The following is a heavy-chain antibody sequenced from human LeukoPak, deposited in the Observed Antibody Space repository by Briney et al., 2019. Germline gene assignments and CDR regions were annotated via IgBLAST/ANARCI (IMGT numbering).Heavy chain of an antibody. J-gene: IGHJ5*02. D-gene: IGHD3-16*02. Sequence: NTSETLSLTCAVYGGSFSGYYWSWIRQPPGKGLEWIGEINHSGSTNYNPSLKSRVTISVDTSKNQFSLKRSSVTAADTAVYYCARGDRYSHDYNWFDPWGQGTLVTVSS. CDR1: GGSFSGYY. CDR2: INHSGST. V-gene: IGHV4-34*01. CDR3: ARGDRYSHDYNWFDP.